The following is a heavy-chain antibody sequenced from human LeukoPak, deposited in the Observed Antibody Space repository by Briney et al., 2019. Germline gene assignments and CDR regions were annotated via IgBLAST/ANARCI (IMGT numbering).Heavy chain of an antibody. V-gene: IGHV3-7*01. J-gene: IGHJ4*02. CDR2: INQDGSEK. D-gene: IGHD3-16*02. Sequence: PGGFLRLSCAASGFTFSTYWMTWVRQAPGKGLEWVANINQDGSEKYYVDSVKGRFTISRDNAKSSLYLQMNSLRAEDTAVYYCASPTGSHRGGYWGQGTLVTVSS. CDR1: GFTFSTYW. CDR3: ASPTGSHRGGY.